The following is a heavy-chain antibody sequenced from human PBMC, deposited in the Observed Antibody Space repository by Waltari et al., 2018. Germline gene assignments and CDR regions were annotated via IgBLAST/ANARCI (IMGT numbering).Heavy chain of an antibody. D-gene: IGHD3-9*01. CDR1: GYDFTPYW. V-gene: IGHV5-51*03. Sequence: EVQLVQSGAEITESGESLQISCEGSGYDFTPYWSGWVRQMPGKGLEWVGIFSPRDSETICSPPFQGQVTMSVDRSTTTASLQWSRLRASDTAMYYCARSQLTGAGYYFDYWGQGTLVTVSS. CDR2: FSPRDSET. J-gene: IGHJ4*02. CDR3: ARSQLTGAGYYFDY.